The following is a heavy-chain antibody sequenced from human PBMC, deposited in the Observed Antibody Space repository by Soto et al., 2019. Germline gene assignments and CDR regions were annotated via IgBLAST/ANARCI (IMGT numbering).Heavy chain of an antibody. CDR1: GIIFSNAW. CDR3: TRDNPLAAGTLDY. CDR2: IRSSSSSI. V-gene: IGHV3-48*02. D-gene: IGHD6-13*01. Sequence: GGSLRLSCEVSGIIFSNAWMNWVRQAPGKGLEWVSYIRSSSSSIYYADSVKGRFTISRDNAKNSLYLQMNSLRDEDTAVYYCTRDNPLAAGTLDYWGQGTLVTVSS. J-gene: IGHJ4*02.